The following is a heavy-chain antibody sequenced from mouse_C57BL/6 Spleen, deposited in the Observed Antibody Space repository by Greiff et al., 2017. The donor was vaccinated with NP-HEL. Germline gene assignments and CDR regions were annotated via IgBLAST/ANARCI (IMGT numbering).Heavy chain of an antibody. D-gene: IGHD1-1*01. Sequence: QVQLQQPGAELVKPGASVKVSCKASGYTFTSYWMHWVKQRPGQGLEWIGRIHPSDSDTNYNQKFKGKATLTVDKSSSTAYMQLSSLTSEDSAVYYCAMNYYGSSYAYAMDYWGQGTSVTVSA. V-gene: IGHV1-74*01. J-gene: IGHJ4*01. CDR3: AMNYYGSSYAYAMDY. CDR2: IHPSDSDT. CDR1: GYTFTSYW.